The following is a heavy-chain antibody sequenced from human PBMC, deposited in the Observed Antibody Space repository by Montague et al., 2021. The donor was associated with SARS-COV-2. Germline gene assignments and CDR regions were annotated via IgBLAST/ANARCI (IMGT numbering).Heavy chain of an antibody. Sequence: SVKVSCKASGYTFTSYDINWVRQATVQGLEWMGWMNPNSGNTGYAQKFQGRVTMTRNTSISTAYMELSSPRSEDTAVYYCARGRLKLKYYDILTGHHYFYYMDVWGQGTTVTVSS. CDR1: GYTFTSYD. CDR2: MNPNSGNT. CDR3: ARGRLKLKYYDILTGHHYFYYMDV. V-gene: IGHV1-8*01. D-gene: IGHD3-9*01. J-gene: IGHJ6*02.